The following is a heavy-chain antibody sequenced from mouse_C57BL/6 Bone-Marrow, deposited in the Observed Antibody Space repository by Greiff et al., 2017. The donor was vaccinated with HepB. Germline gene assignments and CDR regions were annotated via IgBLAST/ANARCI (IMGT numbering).Heavy chain of an antibody. D-gene: IGHD4-1*02. CDR2: IYPRSGNT. CDR1: GYTFTSYG. V-gene: IGHV1-81*01. J-gene: IGHJ4*01. Sequence: QVQLQQSGAELVRPGASVKLSCKASGYTFTSYGISWVKQRTGQGLEWIGEIYPRSGNTYYNEKFKGKATLTADKSSSTAYMELRSLTSEDSAVYFCARPTDYAMDYWDQGTSVTVSS. CDR3: ARPTDYAMDY.